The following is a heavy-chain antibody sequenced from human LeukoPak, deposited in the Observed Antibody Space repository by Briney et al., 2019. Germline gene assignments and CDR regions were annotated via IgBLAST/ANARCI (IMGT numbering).Heavy chain of an antibody. V-gene: IGHV1-69*05. Sequence: SVKVSCKASGGTFSSYAISWVRQAPGQGLEWMGGIIPIFGTANYAQKFQGRVTITTDESTSTAYMELSSLRSEDTAVYYCASWFGSPSSNWFDPWGQGTLVTVSS. CDR1: GGTFSSYA. J-gene: IGHJ5*02. CDR3: ASWFGSPSSNWFDP. CDR2: IIPIFGTA. D-gene: IGHD3-10*01.